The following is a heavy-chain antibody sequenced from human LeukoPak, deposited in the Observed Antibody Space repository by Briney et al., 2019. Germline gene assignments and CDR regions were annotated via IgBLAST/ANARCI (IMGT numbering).Heavy chain of an antibody. Sequence: SVKVSCKASGGTFSSYAVSWVRLTPGQGLEWLGGIIPVFGTTTYAQKFQAKVTMTADKSTNTAYLEISSLTSDDTAVYYCARVLPGDGYKKYWGQGTLVTVSS. CDR3: ARVLPGDGYKKY. CDR2: IIPVFGTT. V-gene: IGHV1-69*06. J-gene: IGHJ4*02. CDR1: GGTFSSYA. D-gene: IGHD5-24*01.